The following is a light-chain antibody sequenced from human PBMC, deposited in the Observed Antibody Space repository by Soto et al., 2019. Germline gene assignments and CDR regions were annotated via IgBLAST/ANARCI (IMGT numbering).Light chain of an antibody. J-gene: IGKJ4*01. CDR3: QQTYSAPLT. Sequence: DIQLTQSPSSLSASIGDRVTITCRASQTISVYLNWYQQKPGKAPKLLIYAASNLQSGVPSRFSGSGSGTTFTLTISSLQPEDFATYYCQQTYSAPLTFGGGTRMEIK. CDR1: QTISVY. V-gene: IGKV1-39*01. CDR2: AAS.